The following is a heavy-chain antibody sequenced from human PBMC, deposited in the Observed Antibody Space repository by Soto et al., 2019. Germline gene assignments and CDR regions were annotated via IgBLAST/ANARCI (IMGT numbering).Heavy chain of an antibody. CDR3: AKDSSIADLGAFDI. V-gene: IGHV3-9*01. Sequence: SLKISCAASGFTFDDYAMHWVRQAPGKGLEWVSGISWNSGSIGYADSVKGRFTISRDNAKNSLYLQMNSLRAEDTALYYCAKDSSIADLGAFDIWGQGTMVTVSS. CDR1: GFTFDDYA. D-gene: IGHD6-6*01. J-gene: IGHJ3*02. CDR2: ISWNSGSI.